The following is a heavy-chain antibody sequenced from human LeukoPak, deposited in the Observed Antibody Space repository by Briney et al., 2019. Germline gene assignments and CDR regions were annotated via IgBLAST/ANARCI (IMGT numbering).Heavy chain of an antibody. CDR1: GYSFTNYW. V-gene: IGHV5-51*01. D-gene: IGHD3-3*01. CDR3: ARHDSRPDLWSGDSNVPSTTPVYYYYMDV. J-gene: IGHJ6*03. Sequence: PGESLKISCKGSGYSFTNYWIAWVRQLPGKGLEWMGIIYPGDSDATYSPSFQGQVTISADKSISTAYLQWSSLKASDSAMYYCARHDSRPDLWSGDSNVPSTTPVYYYYMDVWGKGTTVTVSS. CDR2: IYPGDSDA.